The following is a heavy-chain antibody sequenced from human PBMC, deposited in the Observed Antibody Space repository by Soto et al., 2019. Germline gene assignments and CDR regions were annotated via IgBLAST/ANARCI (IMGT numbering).Heavy chain of an antibody. CDR1: TFSMYS. CDR3: TRDQGGSYDSWFDP. J-gene: IGHJ5*02. CDR2: VSSGGSYI. V-gene: IGHV3-21*01. Sequence: EVQVVESGGGLVQPGGSLRLSCNFTFSMYSMNWVRQAPGKGLEWVASVSSGGSYIKYAGSVKGRFTISRDNAKNSVSLQMKSVRVDDTSVYFCTRDQGGSYDSWFDPWGQGTLVTVSS. D-gene: IGHD1-26*01.